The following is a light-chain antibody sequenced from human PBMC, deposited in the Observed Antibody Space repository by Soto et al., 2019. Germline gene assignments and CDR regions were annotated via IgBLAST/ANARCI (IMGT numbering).Light chain of an antibody. J-gene: IGLJ1*01. CDR3: QSYDSSLTTFV. Sequence: VLTQPPSVSGAPGQRVAISCTGSSSNVGAEYDVHWYQQLPGTAPKRLIYGDNNRPSGVPDRFSGSKSGTSASLAITGLQPEDEADYYCQSYDSSLTTFVFGTGTKVTVL. CDR2: GDN. V-gene: IGLV1-40*01. CDR1: SSNVGAEYD.